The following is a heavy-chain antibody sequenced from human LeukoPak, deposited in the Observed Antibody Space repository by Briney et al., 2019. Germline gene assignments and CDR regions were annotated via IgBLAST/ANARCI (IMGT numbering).Heavy chain of an antibody. CDR2: VFDSGRT. Sequence: PSETLSLTCTVSGGSMTTHHWNWIRQTPGKGLEWIGYVFDSGRTKENPSLKSRVTLSADTSKNQLSLRLSSVTAADTAVYYCTTIKRGNIFGYFAFWGQGILVTVSS. J-gene: IGHJ4*02. CDR1: GGSMTTHH. D-gene: IGHD5-18*01. V-gene: IGHV4-59*11. CDR3: TTIKRGNIFGYFAF.